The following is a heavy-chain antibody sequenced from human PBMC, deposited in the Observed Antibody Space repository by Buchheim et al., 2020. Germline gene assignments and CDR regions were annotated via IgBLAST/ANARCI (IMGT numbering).Heavy chain of an antibody. CDR1: GYPFSTYG. CDR2: ISAYSRNT. Sequence: QVQLVQSGAEVKKPGASVKVSCKASGYPFSTYGISWVRQAPGQGLEWMGWISAYSRNTKYAQKFQGRVTLPTDTSTTTAYMELRSLRSDDTAVYYCARWATEAAGDNWFDPWGQGTL. J-gene: IGHJ5*02. D-gene: IGHD6-13*01. V-gene: IGHV1-18*01. CDR3: ARWATEAAGDNWFDP.